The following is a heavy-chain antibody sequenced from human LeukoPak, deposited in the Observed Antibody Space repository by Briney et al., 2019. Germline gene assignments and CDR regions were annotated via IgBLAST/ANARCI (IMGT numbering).Heavy chain of an antibody. CDR3: ARGVVVTAIVDV. J-gene: IGHJ6*02. Sequence: GASVKVSCKASGYTFTSYDINWVRQATEQGLEWMGWMNPNSGNTGYAQKFQGRVTMTRNTSISTAYMELSSLRSEDTAVYYCARGVVVTAIVDVWGQGTTVTVSS. CDR1: GYTFTSYD. CDR2: MNPNSGNT. V-gene: IGHV1-8*01. D-gene: IGHD2-21*02.